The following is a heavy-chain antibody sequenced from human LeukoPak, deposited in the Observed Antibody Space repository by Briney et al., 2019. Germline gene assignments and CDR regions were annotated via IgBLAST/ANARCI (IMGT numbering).Heavy chain of an antibody. CDR3: AKGRDKYQLLSKNWFDP. CDR1: GFTFDDYA. D-gene: IGHD2-2*01. Sequence: GRSLRLSCAASGFTFDDYAMHWVRQAPGKGLEWVSGISCNSGSIGYADSVKGRFTISRDNAKNSLYLQMNSLRAEDTALYYCAKGRDKYQLLSKNWFDPWGQGTLVTVSS. CDR2: ISCNSGSI. J-gene: IGHJ5*02. V-gene: IGHV3-9*01.